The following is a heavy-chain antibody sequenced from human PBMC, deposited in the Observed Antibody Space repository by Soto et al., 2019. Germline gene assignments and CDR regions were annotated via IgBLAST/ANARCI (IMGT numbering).Heavy chain of an antibody. D-gene: IGHD3-9*01. CDR2: FSYSGST. Sequence: QLQLQESGPGLGKPSETLSLTCTVSGASINRSLYYWDWIRQSPGKGLEWIGSFSYSGSTYYNPSLKSRVTISVDTSKNQFSLKLISVTAADTAVYYCARQSTLVIYGMDVWGQGTTVIVSS. V-gene: IGHV4-39*01. J-gene: IGHJ6*02. CDR1: GASINRSLYY. CDR3: ARQSTLVIYGMDV.